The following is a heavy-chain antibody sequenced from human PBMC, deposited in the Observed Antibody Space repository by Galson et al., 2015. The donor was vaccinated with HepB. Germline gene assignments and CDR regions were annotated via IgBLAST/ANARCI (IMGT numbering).Heavy chain of an antibody. CDR1: GFTFSSYA. CDR2: ISGSGGST. V-gene: IGHV3-23*01. D-gene: IGHD1-26*01. J-gene: IGHJ4*02. Sequence: SLRLSCAASGFTFSSYAMSWVRQAPGKGLEWVSAISGSGGSTYYADSVKGRFTISRDNSKNTLYLQMNSLRAEDTAVYYCAKALYSGSYYLVFDYWGQGTLVTVSS. CDR3: AKALYSGSYYLVFDY.